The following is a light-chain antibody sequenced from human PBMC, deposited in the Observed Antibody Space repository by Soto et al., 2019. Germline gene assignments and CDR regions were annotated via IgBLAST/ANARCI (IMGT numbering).Light chain of an antibody. CDR2: DVS. J-gene: IGLJ1*01. Sequence: QSALTQPASVSGSPGQSITISCTRTSSDVGGYNYVSWYQQHPGKAPKLMIYDVSNRPSGVSNRFSGSKSGNTASLTISGLQAEDEADYYCSSYTSSSTLDFGTGTKLTVL. CDR3: SSYTSSSTLD. V-gene: IGLV2-14*01. CDR1: SSDVGGYNY.